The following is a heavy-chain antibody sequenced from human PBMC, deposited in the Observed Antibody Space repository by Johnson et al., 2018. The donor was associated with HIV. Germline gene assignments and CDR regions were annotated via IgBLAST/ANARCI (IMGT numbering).Heavy chain of an antibody. CDR3: ARDGPRGSYGAFDI. Sequence: VQLVESGGGVVQPGRSLRLSCAASGFTVSSNYMRWVRQAPGKGLEWVSVINTGGGTYYADSVKGRFTMSRDNSKNTLYLQMNSLRAEDTALYYCARDGPRGSYGAFDIWGQGTMVTVSS. J-gene: IGHJ3*02. V-gene: IGHV3-66*01. CDR2: INTGGGT. CDR1: GFTVSSNY. D-gene: IGHD1-26*01.